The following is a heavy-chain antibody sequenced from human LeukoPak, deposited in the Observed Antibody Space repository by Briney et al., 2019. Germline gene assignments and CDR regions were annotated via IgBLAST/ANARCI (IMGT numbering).Heavy chain of an antibody. CDR2: ISWNGGSI. Sequence: GGSLRLSCTASGFTFSDYAMHWVRQAPGKGLEWVSGISWNGGSIGYADSVKGRFTISRDNAKNSLYLQMNSLRAEDRALYYCAKEMKRVGATTFAFAVWGQGTMVTVSS. CDR1: GFTFSDYA. CDR3: AKEMKRVGATTFAFAV. V-gene: IGHV3-9*01. D-gene: IGHD1-26*01. J-gene: IGHJ3*01.